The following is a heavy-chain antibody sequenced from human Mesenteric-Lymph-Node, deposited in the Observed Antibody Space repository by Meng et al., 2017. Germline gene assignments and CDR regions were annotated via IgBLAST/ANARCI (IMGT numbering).Heavy chain of an antibody. Sequence: QGHLLQWDAGLFKPSETLSLTCAVSVGSFSGYYWSWIRQPPGKGLEWIGEINHSGSTNYNPSLKSRVTISVDTSKNQFSLKLSSVTAADTAVYYCARGLMITFGGVIVGHPWGQGTLVTASS. CDR1: VGSFSGYY. D-gene: IGHD3-16*02. J-gene: IGHJ5*02. CDR2: INHSGST. CDR3: ARGLMITFGGVIVGHP. V-gene: IGHV4-34*01.